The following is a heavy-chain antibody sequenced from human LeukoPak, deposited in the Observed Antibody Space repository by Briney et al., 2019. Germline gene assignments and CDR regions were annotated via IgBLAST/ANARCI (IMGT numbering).Heavy chain of an antibody. J-gene: IGHJ6*02. V-gene: IGHV4-4*02. CDR1: VGSISSGNW. CDR3: ATAPILRGEGGEHYKYGMDV. D-gene: IGHD2-2*02. Sequence: PSETLSLTCAVSVGSISSGNWWSWVRPSPGKGLEWIGEIYHNGTPNYNPSPKSRVTISADTFNNHFSLKLTSVTAADTAVYYCATAPILRGEGGEHYKYGMDVWGQGTTVIVSS. CDR2: IYHNGTP.